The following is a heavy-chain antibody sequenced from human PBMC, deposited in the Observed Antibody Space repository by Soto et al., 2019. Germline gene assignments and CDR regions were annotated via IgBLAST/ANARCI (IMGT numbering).Heavy chain of an antibody. V-gene: IGHV3-13*01. CDR2: IGTAGDT. Sequence: EVQLVESGGGLVQPGGSLRLSCAASGFTFSSYDMHWVRQATGKGLQWVSGIGTAGDTYYPGSVKGRYTISRENAKNSLYLKMNSLSAGDTAVYYCARAGRFREGFGGMDVWGQGTTVTVSS. J-gene: IGHJ6*02. CDR1: GFTFSSYD. CDR3: ARAGRFREGFGGMDV. D-gene: IGHD3-16*01.